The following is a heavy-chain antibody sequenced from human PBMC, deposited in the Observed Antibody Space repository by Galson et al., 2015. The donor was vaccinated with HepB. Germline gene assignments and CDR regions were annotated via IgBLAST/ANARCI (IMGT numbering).Heavy chain of an antibody. CDR1: GFTFSNYG. V-gene: IGHV3-30*19. Sequence: SLRLSCAASGFTFSNYGMYWVRQAPGKGLECVAVISYDGSYQYYADSVEGRFSISSDNSKNTLFLRMNSLGGEDTAVYFCAREVTLTSSWYYYGMDVWGHGTTVIVSS. D-gene: IGHD6-13*01. CDR2: ISYDGSYQ. J-gene: IGHJ6*02. CDR3: AREVTLTSSWYYYGMDV.